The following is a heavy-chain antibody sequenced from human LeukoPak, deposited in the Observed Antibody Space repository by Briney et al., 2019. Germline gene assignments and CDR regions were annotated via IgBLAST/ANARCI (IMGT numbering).Heavy chain of an antibody. D-gene: IGHD5-18*01. J-gene: IGHJ4*02. V-gene: IGHV3-66*04. Sequence: GGSLRLSCAASGFTVSSNYMNWVRQAPGKGLEWVSMIYPNGNTFYTDSVKGRFTISRDNSKNTLDLQMSSLSAEDTAVYYCARRGHGYGSPFDYWGQGTLVTVSS. CDR2: IYPNGNT. CDR1: GFTVSSNY. CDR3: ARRGHGYGSPFDY.